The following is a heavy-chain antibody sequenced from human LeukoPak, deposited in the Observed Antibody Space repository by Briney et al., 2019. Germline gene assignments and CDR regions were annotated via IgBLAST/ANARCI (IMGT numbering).Heavy chain of an antibody. D-gene: IGHD3-22*01. CDR3: ATPDPNYYDSSGRAFDI. J-gene: IGHJ3*02. CDR1: GGSMSSHH. V-gene: IGHV4-59*08. CDR2: ISYSGDT. Sequence: PSETLSLTCTVSGGSMSSHHWGWIRQPPGKGLEWIGYISYSGDTSYNPSLKSRVTMSVDTSKNQFSLKLSSVTAADTAVYYCATPDPNYYDSSGRAFDIWGQGTMVTVSS.